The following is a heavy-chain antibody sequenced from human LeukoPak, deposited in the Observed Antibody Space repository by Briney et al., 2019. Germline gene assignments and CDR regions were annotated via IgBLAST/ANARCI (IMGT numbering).Heavy chain of an antibody. CDR1: GYSFTSYW. V-gene: IGHV5-51*01. J-gene: IGHJ6*03. CDR3: ARLTHSGSYYYYYYMDV. D-gene: IGHD1-26*01. Sequence: GESPKISCKGSGYSFTSYWIGWVRQMPGKGLEWMGIIYPGDSDTRYSPSFQGQVTISADKSFSTAYLQWSSLKASDTAMYYCARLTHSGSYYYYYYMDVWGKGTTVTVSS. CDR2: IYPGDSDT.